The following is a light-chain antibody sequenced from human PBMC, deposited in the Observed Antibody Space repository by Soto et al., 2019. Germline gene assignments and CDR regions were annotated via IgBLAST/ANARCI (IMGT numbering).Light chain of an antibody. CDR2: DVT. CDR1: SSDVGGYNY. J-gene: IGLJ2*01. CDR3: CSYAGRYGQV. V-gene: IGLV2-11*01. Sequence: QSALTQPRSVSGSPGQSVTISCTGTSSDVGGYNYVSWYQQHPGKAPKLMIYDVTKRPSGVPDRFSGSKSGNTASLTISGLQAEDEADYYCCSYAGRYGQVFGGGTKVTVL.